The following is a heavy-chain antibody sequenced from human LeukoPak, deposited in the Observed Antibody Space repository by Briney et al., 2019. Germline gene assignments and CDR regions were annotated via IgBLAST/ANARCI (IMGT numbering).Heavy chain of an antibody. D-gene: IGHD6-19*01. V-gene: IGHV4-34*01. CDR2: INPRGST. CDR3: ARGLRQGSAWSWGPKEKSYQYMDV. J-gene: IGHJ6*04. Sequence: SETLSLTCGVSGGSFSSHYWTWIRQPPGKGLEWIGEINPRGSTNYNPSLESRVTVSADTSGTQLSLGLTSVTAADSAVYFCARGLRQGSAWSWGPKEKSYQYMDVWGTGTTVIVSS. CDR1: GGSFSSHY.